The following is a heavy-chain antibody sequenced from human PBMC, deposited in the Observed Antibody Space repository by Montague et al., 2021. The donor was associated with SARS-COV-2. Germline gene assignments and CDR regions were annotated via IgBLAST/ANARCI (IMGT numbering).Heavy chain of an antibody. CDR3: ARERYSFSLTRGSTWFDP. Sequence: SETLYLTCDVYGGSFSGYYWSWIRQPPGKGLEWIGEINHSGSTNYNPSLKSRVTISVDTSKNQFSLKLSSVTAADTAVYYCARERYSFSLTRGSTWFDPWGQGTLVTVSS. CDR1: GGSFSGYY. D-gene: IGHD3-9*01. CDR2: INHSGST. V-gene: IGHV4-34*01. J-gene: IGHJ5*02.